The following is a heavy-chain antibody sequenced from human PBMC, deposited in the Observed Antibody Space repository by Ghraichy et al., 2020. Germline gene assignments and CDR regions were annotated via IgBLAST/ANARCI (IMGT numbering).Heavy chain of an antibody. Sequence: ETLSLTCVGSGFTFSGYSMNWVRQSPGKGLEWVSHISSSGRNIFYADSVKGRFTISRDNAKNSLSLQMNSLRDEDTAVYYCARGSAVVRFYYYAGLDVWGQGTTVTVSS. CDR3: ARGSAVVRFYYYAGLDV. CDR1: GFTFSGYS. V-gene: IGHV3-48*02. CDR2: ISSSGRNI. J-gene: IGHJ6*02. D-gene: IGHD4-23*01.